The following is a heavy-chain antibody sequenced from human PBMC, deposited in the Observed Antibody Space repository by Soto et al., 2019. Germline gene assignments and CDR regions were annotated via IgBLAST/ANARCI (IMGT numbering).Heavy chain of an antibody. V-gene: IGHV1-18*01. J-gene: IGHJ4*02. Sequence: QVQLVQSGAEVKKPGASVKVSCKASGYTFTSYGISWVRQAPGQGLEWMGWISAYNGNTNYAQKLQGRVTMTTDTSXXTAYRELRSLRSDDTAVYYCARVTQRGYSSSPPDYWGQGTLVTVSS. CDR3: ARVTQRGYSSSPPDY. D-gene: IGHD6-13*01. CDR2: ISAYNGNT. CDR1: GYTFTSYG.